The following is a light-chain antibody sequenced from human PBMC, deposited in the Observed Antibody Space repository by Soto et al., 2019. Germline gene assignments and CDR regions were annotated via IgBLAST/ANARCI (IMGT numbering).Light chain of an antibody. CDR2: DVS. CDR3: SSYTSSSTLV. Sequence: QAVVTQPASVSGSPGQSITISCTGTSSDVGGYIYVSWYQQHPGKAPKLMIYDVSTRPSGVSNRFSGSKSGNTASLTISGLQAEDEADYYCSSYTSSSTLVFGGGTKLTVL. V-gene: IGLV2-14*01. J-gene: IGLJ2*01. CDR1: SSDVGGYIY.